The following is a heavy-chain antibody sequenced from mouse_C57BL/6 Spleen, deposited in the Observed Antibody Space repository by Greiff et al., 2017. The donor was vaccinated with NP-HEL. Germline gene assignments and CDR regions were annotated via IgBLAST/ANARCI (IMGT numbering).Heavy chain of an antibody. CDR2: IYPGNGDT. Sequence: QVQLKESGAELVRPGASVKMSCKASGYTFTSYNMHWVKQSPRQGLEWIGAIYPGNGDTSYNQKFNGKATLTVDKSSSTAYMQLSSLTSEDSAVYFCARPSCVYDEGFAYWGQGTLVTVSA. V-gene: IGHV1-12*01. D-gene: IGHD2-12*01. CDR3: ARPSCVYDEGFAY. CDR1: GYTFTSYN. J-gene: IGHJ3*01.